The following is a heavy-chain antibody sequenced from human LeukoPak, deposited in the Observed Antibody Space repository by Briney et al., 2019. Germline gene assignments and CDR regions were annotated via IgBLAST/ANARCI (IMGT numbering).Heavy chain of an antibody. CDR1: GYTFTGYY. J-gene: IGHJ4*02. Sequence: ASVKVSCKASGYTFTGYYIHCVRQPPGQGLEWMGWINPHSGGTSYAQNFQGRVTMTRDTSISTAYMDLSRLRSDDTAFYYCARDSNYYGSGSYYNSDYWGQGTLVTVSS. D-gene: IGHD3-10*01. CDR2: INPHSGGT. V-gene: IGHV1-2*02. CDR3: ARDSNYYGSGSYYNSDY.